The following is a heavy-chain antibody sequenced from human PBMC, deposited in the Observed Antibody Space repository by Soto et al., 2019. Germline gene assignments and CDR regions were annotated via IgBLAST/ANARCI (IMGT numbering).Heavy chain of an antibody. D-gene: IGHD3-16*01. V-gene: IGHV2-5*01. CDR2: IYWNDDK. CDR3: AREISYVSGGHLYYGMDV. J-gene: IGHJ6*02. CDR1: GFSLSTFGMG. Sequence: ESGPTLVNPTQTLTLTCTFSGFSLSTFGMGVGWIRQPPGKALEWLALIYWNDDKRYSPSLNSRLTIAKDTSKNLVVLTMTNVDPVDAATYYCAREISYVSGGHLYYGMDVLGQGTAVTVSS.